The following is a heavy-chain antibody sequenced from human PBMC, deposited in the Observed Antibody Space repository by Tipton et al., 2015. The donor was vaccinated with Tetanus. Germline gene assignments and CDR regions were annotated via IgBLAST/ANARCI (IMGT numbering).Heavy chain of an antibody. CDR1: GVSMIDSY. CDR2: IYSSGTT. CDR3: VRAKLRRGFSGYLYYDL. J-gene: IGHJ2*01. V-gene: IGHV4-4*07. Sequence: TLSLTCTVSGVSMIDSYWNWIRQPAGKGLEWIGRIYSSGTTNYDPSLRGRVTMSIDTSKNRFSLKLDSVTAADTAIYYCVRAKLRRGFSGYLYYDLWGRGTLVTVSS. D-gene: IGHD5-12*01.